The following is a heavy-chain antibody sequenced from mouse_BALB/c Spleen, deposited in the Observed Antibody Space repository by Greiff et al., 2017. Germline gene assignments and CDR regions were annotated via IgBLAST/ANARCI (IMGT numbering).Heavy chain of an antibody. V-gene: IGHV5-4*02. Sequence: EVQGVESGGGLVQPGGSLKLSCAASGFTFSDYYMYWVRQTPEKRLEWVATISDGGSYTYYPDSVKGRFTISRDNAKNNLYLQMSSLKSEDTAMYYCARDRYDAMDYWGQGTSVTVSS. J-gene: IGHJ4*01. CDR1: GFTFSDYY. CDR2: ISDGGSYT. CDR3: ARDRYDAMDY.